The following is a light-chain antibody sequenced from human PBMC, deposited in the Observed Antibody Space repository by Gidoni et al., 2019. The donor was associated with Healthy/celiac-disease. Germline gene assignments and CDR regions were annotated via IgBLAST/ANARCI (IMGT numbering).Light chain of an antibody. CDR3: QQYDNLPLT. V-gene: IGKV1-33*01. CDR2: DAS. J-gene: IGKJ4*01. CDR1: QDISNY. Sequence: IQMPQSPSSLSASVGDRVTITCQASQDISNYLNWYQQKPGKAPKLLIYDASNLETGGPSRFSGSGSGTDFTFTISSRQPEEIATYYCQQYDNLPLTFGGGTKVEIK.